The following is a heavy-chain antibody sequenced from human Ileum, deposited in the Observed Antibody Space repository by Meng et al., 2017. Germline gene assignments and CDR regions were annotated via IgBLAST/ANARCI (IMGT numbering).Heavy chain of an antibody. CDR1: GYSFSRYV. D-gene: IGHD1/OR15-1a*01. CDR3: ASKQYFFAY. CDR2: INPYDGDT. J-gene: IGHJ4*02. Sequence: QVQLVQSGTEVKKPGASVKVSCQTSGYSFSRYVISWVRQAPGQGLEWVGWINPYDGDTNYAQKLQDRVTLTTDTSTSTAYMELRSLRSDDTAVYYCASKQYFFAYWGQGTLVTVSS. V-gene: IGHV1-18*01.